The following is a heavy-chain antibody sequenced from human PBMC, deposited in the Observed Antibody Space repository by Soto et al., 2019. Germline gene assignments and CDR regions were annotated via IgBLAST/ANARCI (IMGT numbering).Heavy chain of an antibody. Sequence: PSETLSLTCSVSGGAIGTSDWNWIRQTAGTGLEWIGRIYITGSTNIHPSLKSRVAMSVDTAKNEVSLKRTAATTAGTAVYYCARGGRDGFDLWGQRTMVTVAS. J-gene: IGHJ3*01. CDR3: ARGGRDGFDL. D-gene: IGHD3-10*01. CDR2: IYITGST. V-gene: IGHV4-4*07. CDR1: GGAIGTSD.